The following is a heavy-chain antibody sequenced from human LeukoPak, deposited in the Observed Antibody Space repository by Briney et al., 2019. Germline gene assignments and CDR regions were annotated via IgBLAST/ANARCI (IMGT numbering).Heavy chain of an antibody. CDR2: INQDGSVE. CDR1: GFTISHYW. V-gene: IGHV3-7*04. D-gene: IGHD1-26*01. CDR3: ARGYSTVDY. Sequence: GGSLRLSCAASGFTISHYWMSWVRQAPGEGLEWVANINQDGSVEHYVDSVKGRFTISRDNAENSLYLQMNSLRAEDTAVYYCARGYSTVDYWGQGTLVTVSS. J-gene: IGHJ4*02.